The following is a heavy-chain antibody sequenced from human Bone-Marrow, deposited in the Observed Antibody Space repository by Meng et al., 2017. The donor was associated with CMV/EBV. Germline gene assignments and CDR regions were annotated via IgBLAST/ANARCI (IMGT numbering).Heavy chain of an antibody. V-gene: IGHV1-8*01. J-gene: IGHJ5*02. CDR1: GYTFTSYD. CDR3: ARQRINTDFWIRWFDP. CDR2: MNPNSGNT. Sequence: AAVKVSCKASGYTFTSYDINWVRQATGQGLEWMGWMNPNSGNTGYAQKFQGRVTMTRNTSISTAYMELSSLRSEDTAVYYCARQRINTDFWIRWFDPWGQGTLVTVSS. D-gene: IGHD3-3*01.